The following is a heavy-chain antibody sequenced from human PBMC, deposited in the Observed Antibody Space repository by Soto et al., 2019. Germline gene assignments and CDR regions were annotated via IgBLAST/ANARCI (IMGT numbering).Heavy chain of an antibody. Sequence: EVQLLESGGGLVQAGGSLRLSCAATGFTVRANGMSWVRQAPGKGLEWVAFFSRGSSDTHYTDSLKGRFAISRDNSKTTLYLQMSSLRVEDTALYYCAGHGGYSYLGQGTLVTVSS. CDR2: FSRGSSDT. J-gene: IGHJ4*02. V-gene: IGHV3-23*01. CDR3: AGHGGYSY. CDR1: GFTVRANG. D-gene: IGHD2-15*01.